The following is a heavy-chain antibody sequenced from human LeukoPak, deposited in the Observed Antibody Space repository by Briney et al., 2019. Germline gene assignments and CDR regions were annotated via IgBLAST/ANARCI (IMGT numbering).Heavy chain of an antibody. CDR1: GFIFSSYG. J-gene: IGHJ5*02. CDR3: TTDSAS. D-gene: IGHD3-10*01. V-gene: IGHV3-33*01. CDR2: IWFDGSNK. Sequence: GGSLRLSCAASGFIFSSYGMHWVRQAPGKGLEWVAVIWFDGSNKYYADSVKGRFTISRDNSKNMLYLQMNSLKTEDTAVYYCTTDSASWGQGTLVTVSS.